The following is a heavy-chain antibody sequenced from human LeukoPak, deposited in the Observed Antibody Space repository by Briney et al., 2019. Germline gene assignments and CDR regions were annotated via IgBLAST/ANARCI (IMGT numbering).Heavy chain of an antibody. CDR3: VRIYCTSTSCYGDSYYGMDV. V-gene: IGHV4-39*01. CDR1: GDSISSSRHS. J-gene: IGHJ6*02. D-gene: IGHD2-2*01. CDR2: ISYSGST. Sequence: LETLSLTCTVSGDSISSSRHSWGWIRQPPGKGLEWIGSISYSGSTYYNPSLKTRVTMSVDTSENQFSLKLSSVTAADSTVYYCVRIYCTSTSCYGDSYYGMDVWGQGTTVTVSS.